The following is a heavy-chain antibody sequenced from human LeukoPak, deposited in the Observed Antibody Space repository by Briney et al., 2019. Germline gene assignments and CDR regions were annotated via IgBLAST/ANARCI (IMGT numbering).Heavy chain of an antibody. CDR3: ARDPSIAARSYGMDV. J-gene: IGHJ6*02. V-gene: IGHV4-34*01. CDR1: GGSFSGYY. Sequence: PSETLSLTCAVYGGSFSGYYWSWIRQPPGKGLEWIGEINHSGSTNYNPSLKSRVTISVDTSKNQFSLKLSSVTAADTAVYYCARDPSIAARSYGMDVWGQGTTVTVSS. D-gene: IGHD6-6*01. CDR2: INHSGST.